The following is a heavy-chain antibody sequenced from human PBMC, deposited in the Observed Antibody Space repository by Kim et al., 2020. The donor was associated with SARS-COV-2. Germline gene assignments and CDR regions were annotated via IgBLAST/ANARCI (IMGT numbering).Heavy chain of an antibody. D-gene: IGHD2-2*02. CDR2: ISGSGDST. CDR3: AKGDCSSTTCYTTDS. CDR1: AFTFSSYA. V-gene: IGHV3-23*01. Sequence: GGSLRLSCAASAFTFSSYAMSWVRQAPGGGLEWVSIISGSGDSTYYVDSVKGRFTISRDNSKNTLYLQMNSLRGEDTAVYYCAKGDCSSTTCYTTDSWGRGTLVTVSS. J-gene: IGHJ4*02.